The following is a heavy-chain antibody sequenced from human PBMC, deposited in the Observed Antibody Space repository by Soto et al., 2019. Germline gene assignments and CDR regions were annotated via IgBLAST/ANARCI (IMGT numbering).Heavy chain of an antibody. J-gene: IGHJ5*02. CDR1: GGSISSSSYY. D-gene: IGHD2-2*03. Sequence: SETLSLTCTVSGGSISSSSYYWGWIRQPPGKGLEWIGSIYYSGSTNYNPSLKSRVTISVDTSKNQFSLKLSSVTAADTAVYYCARSWISPAPGGWFDPWGQGTLVTVSS. CDR2: IYYSGST. V-gene: IGHV4-39*07. CDR3: ARSWISPAPGGWFDP.